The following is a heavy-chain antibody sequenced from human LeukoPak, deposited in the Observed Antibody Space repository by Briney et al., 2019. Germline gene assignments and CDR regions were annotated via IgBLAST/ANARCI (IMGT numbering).Heavy chain of an antibody. Sequence: GGSLRLSCAASGFTFSSYSMNWVRQAPGKGLEWVSSISSSSSYIYYADSVKGRFTISRDNSKNTLYLQMNSLRAEDTAVYYCAKAGASYYDSSGVQPPVDIWGQGTMVTVSS. V-gene: IGHV3-21*01. J-gene: IGHJ3*02. CDR1: GFTFSSYS. CDR3: AKAGASYYDSSGVQPPVDI. D-gene: IGHD3-22*01. CDR2: ISSSSSYI.